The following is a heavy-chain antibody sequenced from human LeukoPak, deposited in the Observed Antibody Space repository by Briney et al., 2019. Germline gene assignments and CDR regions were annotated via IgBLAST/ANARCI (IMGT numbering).Heavy chain of an antibody. V-gene: IGHV4-59*08. CDR1: GDSISYYY. J-gene: IGHJ4*02. CDR2: IYYSGST. D-gene: IGHD5-24*01. Sequence: SETLSLTCTVSGDSISYYYWTWIRQPPGKGLEWIGYIYYSGSTNYNPSLKSRVTISVDTSKNQFSLNLSSVTAADTAVYYCARTDGYGYFDSWGQGTLVTVSS. CDR3: ARTDGYGYFDS.